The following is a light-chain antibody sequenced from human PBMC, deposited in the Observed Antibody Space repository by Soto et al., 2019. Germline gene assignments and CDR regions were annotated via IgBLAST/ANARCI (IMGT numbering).Light chain of an antibody. CDR2: GAS. Sequence: IHMSQSPSSLSASVLYRVTITCRASESISTWLAWYQQKPGKAPKLLIYGASSLESGVPPRFSGDGSGTEFTLTISSLQRDDFGIYYCQQYSRLWSFGQGTKVDIK. CDR1: ESISTW. J-gene: IGKJ1*01. CDR3: QQYSRLWS. V-gene: IGKV1-5*03.